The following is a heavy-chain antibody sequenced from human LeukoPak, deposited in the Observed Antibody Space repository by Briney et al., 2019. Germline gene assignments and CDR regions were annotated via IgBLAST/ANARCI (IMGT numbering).Heavy chain of an antibody. D-gene: IGHD4-17*01. Sequence: PGGSLRLSCGASGFTFSSFWMAWVRQSPGKGLEWVANIKQGGSEKYYVDSVKGRFTISRDNAKNSVYLQMNSLRAEDTAVYYCARDEDGDLDYWGQGTLVTVSS. CDR3: ARDEDGDLDY. V-gene: IGHV3-7*03. CDR2: IKQGGSEK. J-gene: IGHJ4*02. CDR1: GFTFSSFW.